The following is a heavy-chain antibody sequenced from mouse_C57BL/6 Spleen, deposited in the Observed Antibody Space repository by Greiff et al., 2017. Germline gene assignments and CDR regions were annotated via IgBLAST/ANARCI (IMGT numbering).Heavy chain of an antibody. CDR2: IYPGDGDT. D-gene: IGHD2-2*01. CDR3: ATSTMVTTGGY. Sequence: VQLQQSGPELVKPGASVKISCKASGYAFSNSWMNWVKQRPGKGLEWIGRIYPGDGDTNYNGKFKGKATLTADKSSSTAYMQLSSLTSEDSAVYFCATSTMVTTGGYWGQGTTLTVSS. CDR1: GYAFSNSW. V-gene: IGHV1-82*01. J-gene: IGHJ2*01.